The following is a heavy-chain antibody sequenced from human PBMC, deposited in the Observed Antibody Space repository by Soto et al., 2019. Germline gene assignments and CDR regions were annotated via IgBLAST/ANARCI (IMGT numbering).Heavy chain of an antibody. CDR1: GDSLRSSYHY. V-gene: IGHV4-39*01. CDR2: IYYSGNT. J-gene: IGHJ4*02. Sequence: SETLSLTCTVSGDSLRSSYHYWGGIRQLPGKGLEWIGSIYYSGNTYYNASLKSRVSISVDMATNEISLRLRAESIADKAVYYCVRVEMYAAALTPNFDRWGQGALVTVSS. D-gene: IGHD2-8*01. CDR3: VRVEMYAAALTPNFDR.